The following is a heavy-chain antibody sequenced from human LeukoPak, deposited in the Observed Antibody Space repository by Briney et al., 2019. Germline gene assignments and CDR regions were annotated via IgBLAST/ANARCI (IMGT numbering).Heavy chain of an antibody. J-gene: IGHJ6*03. CDR2: IIPIFGTA. CDR1: GGTFSSYA. D-gene: IGHD3-10*01. V-gene: IGHV1-69*05. Sequence: GASVKVSCKASGGTFSSYAISWVRQAPGQGLEWMGGIIPIFGTANYAQKFQGRVTITTDESTSTAYMELSSLRSEDTAVYYCARARLVRGADYMDVWGKGTTVTVSS. CDR3: ARARLVRGADYMDV.